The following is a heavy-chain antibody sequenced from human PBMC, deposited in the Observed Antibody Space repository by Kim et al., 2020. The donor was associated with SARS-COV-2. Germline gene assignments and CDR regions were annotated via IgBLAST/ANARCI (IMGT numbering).Heavy chain of an antibody. D-gene: IGHD1-20*01. CDR3: AKDLYNWNYYYGMDV. J-gene: IGHJ6*02. Sequence: ADPVKGRFTISRDKSKTSLYLQMNSLRTEDTALYYCAKDLYNWNYYYGMDVWGQGTTVTVSS. V-gene: IGHV3-43*01.